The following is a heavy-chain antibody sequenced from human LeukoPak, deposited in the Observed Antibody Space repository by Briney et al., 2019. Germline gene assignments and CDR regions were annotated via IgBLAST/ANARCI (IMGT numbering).Heavy chain of an antibody. CDR2: INPNSGGT. CDR3: AREGYYYYYMDV. Sequence: ASVKVSCKASGVTFTGYYMHWVRQAPGQGLEWMGRINPNSGGTNYAQKFQGRVTMTRDTSISTAYMELSRLRSDDTAVYYCAREGYYYYYMDVWGKGTTVTVSS. CDR1: GVTFTGYY. J-gene: IGHJ6*03. V-gene: IGHV1-2*06.